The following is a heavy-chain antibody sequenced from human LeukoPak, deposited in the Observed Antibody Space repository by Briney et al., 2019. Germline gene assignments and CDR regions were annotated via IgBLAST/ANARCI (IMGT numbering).Heavy chain of an antibody. J-gene: IGHJ4*02. V-gene: IGHV4-39*01. CDR2: IFYSGST. CDR3: ARGQAYYYDSSGYYYYFDY. Sequence: SETLSLTCTVSGGSISSRSYYWGWLRQPPGKGLEWIASIFYSGSTYHNPSLKSRVTTSVDTSKSQFSLKLSSVTAADTAVYYCARGQAYYYDSSGYYYYFDYWGQGTLVTVSS. D-gene: IGHD3-22*01. CDR1: GGSISSRSYY.